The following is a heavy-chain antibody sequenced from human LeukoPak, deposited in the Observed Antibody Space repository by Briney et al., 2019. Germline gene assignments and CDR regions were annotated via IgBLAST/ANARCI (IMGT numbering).Heavy chain of an antibody. CDR3: AKAMGAYGSGSRFDY. CDR1: GFTFSSYA. CDR2: ISGSGGST. D-gene: IGHD3-10*01. J-gene: IGHJ4*02. V-gene: IGHV3-23*01. Sequence: GGSLRLSCAASGFTFSSYAMSWVRQAPGKGLEWVSAISGSGGSTYYADSVKGRFTISRDNSKNTLYLQMNSLRAEDTAVYYCAKAMGAYGSGSRFDYWGQGTLVTVSS.